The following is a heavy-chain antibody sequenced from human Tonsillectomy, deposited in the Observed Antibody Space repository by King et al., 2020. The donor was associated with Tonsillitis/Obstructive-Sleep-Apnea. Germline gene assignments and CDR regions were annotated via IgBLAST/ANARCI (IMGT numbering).Heavy chain of an antibody. V-gene: IGHV5-51*03. D-gene: IGHD3-22*01. CDR2: IYPGDSDT. J-gene: IGHJ3*01. CDR3: ARTIYYDSNGPVAFDL. CDR1: GYSFISYW. Sequence: QLVQSGAEVKKPGESLKISCKGSGYSFISYWIGWVRQMPGKGLEWMGIIYPGDSDTRYSPSFQGQVTISADKSISTAYLQWSSLKASDTAMYYCARTIYYDSNGPVAFDLWGQGTMVTVSS.